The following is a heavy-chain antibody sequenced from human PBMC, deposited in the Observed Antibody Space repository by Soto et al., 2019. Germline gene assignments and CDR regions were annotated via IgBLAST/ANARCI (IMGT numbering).Heavy chain of an antibody. J-gene: IGHJ4*02. CDR3: ASLPERYCSGCSCFYGDGFDY. D-gene: IGHD2-15*01. CDR2: IYYSGST. CDR1: GGSISSSSYY. V-gene: IGHV4-39*01. Sequence: PSETLSLTSTVSGGSISSSSYYWGWIRQPPGKGLEWIGSIYYSGSTYYNPSLKSRVTISVDTSKNQFSLKLSSVTAADTAVYYCASLPERYCSGCSCFYGDGFDYWGQGTLVTVSS.